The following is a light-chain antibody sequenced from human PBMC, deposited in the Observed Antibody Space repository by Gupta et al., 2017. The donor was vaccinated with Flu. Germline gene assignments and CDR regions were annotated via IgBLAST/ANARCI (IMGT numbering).Light chain of an antibody. CDR1: QSVSNN. CDR2: GAS. V-gene: IGKV3-15*01. CDR3: QQYSKWPPIT. J-gene: IGKJ5*01. Sequence: EIVMTQSPVTLSVSPGERAILSCRASQSVSNNLAWYKQKPGQAPRLLIYGASTRATGIPARFSGSGYGTEFTLTISSRQSEDVAVYYCQQYSKWPPITFGQGTRLEIK.